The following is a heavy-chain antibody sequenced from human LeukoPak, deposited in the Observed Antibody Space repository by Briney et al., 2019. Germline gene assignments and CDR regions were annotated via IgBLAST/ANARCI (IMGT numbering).Heavy chain of an antibody. Sequence: GGSLRLSCAASGFTFSSYSMNWVRQAPGKGLEWVSSISSSSSYIYYADSVKGRFTISRDNAKNSLYLQMNSLRAEDTAVYYCARVLTGSWDWFDPWGQGTLVTVSS. CDR1: GFTFSSYS. D-gene: IGHD2-8*02. CDR3: ARVLTGSWDWFDP. V-gene: IGHV3-21*01. J-gene: IGHJ5*02. CDR2: ISSSSSYI.